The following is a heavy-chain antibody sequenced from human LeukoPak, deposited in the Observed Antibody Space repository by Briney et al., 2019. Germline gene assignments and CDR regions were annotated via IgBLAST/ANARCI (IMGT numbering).Heavy chain of an antibody. CDR2: ISSDGSNK. J-gene: IGHJ5*02. Sequence: GGSLRLSCAASGFTFSSYGMQWVRQAPGKGLEWVAVISSDGSNKYYADSVKGRFTISRDNSKNTLYLQMNSLRAEDTAVYYCAKDRRMYSSGWYFWFDPWGQGTLVTVSS. V-gene: IGHV3-30*18. CDR3: AKDRRMYSSGWYFWFDP. D-gene: IGHD6-19*01. CDR1: GFTFSSYG.